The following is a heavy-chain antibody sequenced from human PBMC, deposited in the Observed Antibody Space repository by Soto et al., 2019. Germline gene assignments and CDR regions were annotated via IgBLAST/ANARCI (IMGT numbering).Heavy chain of an antibody. D-gene: IGHD3-16*01. V-gene: IGHV3-48*01. CDR1: GFTFSSYS. CDR2: ISSSSST. J-gene: IGHJ4*02. Sequence: GGSLRLSCAASGFTFSSYSMNWVRQAPGKGLEWVSYISSSSSTYYADSVKGRFTISRDNSKNTLYLQMNNLRVEDTAIYYCARVGGTYGPIDYWGQGTLVTV. CDR3: ARVGGTYGPIDY.